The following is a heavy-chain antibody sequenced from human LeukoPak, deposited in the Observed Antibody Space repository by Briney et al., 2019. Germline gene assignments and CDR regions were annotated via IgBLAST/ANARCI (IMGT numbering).Heavy chain of an antibody. D-gene: IGHD3-10*01. CDR3: ARGPGGNWFDP. Sequence: SETLSLTCTVSGGSISSGGYSWSWIRQHPGKGLEWIGYIYYSGSTYYNPSLKSRVTISVDTSKNQFSLKLSSVTAADTAVYYCARGPGGNWFDPWGQGTLVTVSS. CDR2: IYYSGST. CDR1: GGSISSGGYS. V-gene: IGHV4-31*03. J-gene: IGHJ5*02.